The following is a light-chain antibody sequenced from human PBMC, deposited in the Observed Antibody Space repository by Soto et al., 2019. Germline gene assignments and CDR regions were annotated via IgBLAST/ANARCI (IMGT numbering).Light chain of an antibody. CDR3: QQYNSYPS. CDR1: QSISSW. Sequence: DIQMTQSPSTLSASPGDRVTLTCRASQSISSWLAWYQQKPGKAPKLLIYKASSLESGVPSRFSGSGSGTDFTITSSRLQADDFATYYCQQYNSYPSFGGGTKVEIK. CDR2: KAS. J-gene: IGKJ4*01. V-gene: IGKV1-5*03.